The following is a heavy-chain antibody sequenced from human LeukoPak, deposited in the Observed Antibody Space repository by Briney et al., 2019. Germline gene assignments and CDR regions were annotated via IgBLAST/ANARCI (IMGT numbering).Heavy chain of an antibody. Sequence: PSETLSLTCTVSGGSISTFSWSWVRQSPGKGLEWIGSIYSSTTNFNPSFKGRVAMSVDTSKNQFSLRLNSVTTADSAVYYCARDTTVASGMQFWGQGTLVTVSS. V-gene: IGHV4-59*01. CDR2: IYSSTT. J-gene: IGHJ4*02. D-gene: IGHD4-23*01. CDR3: ARDTTVASGMQF. CDR1: GGSISTFS.